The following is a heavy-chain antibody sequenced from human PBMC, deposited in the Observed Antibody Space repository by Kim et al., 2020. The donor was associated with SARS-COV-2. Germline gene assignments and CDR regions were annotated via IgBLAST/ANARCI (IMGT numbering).Heavy chain of an antibody. D-gene: IGHD3-10*01. V-gene: IGHV4-39*01. J-gene: IGHJ5*02. CDR1: GDSISNSVYY. CDR2: ISYNETT. Sequence: SETLSLTCTISGDSISNSVYYWGWIRQPPGKRLEWIGTISYNETTYYSPSLKSRVTMSVDPSKNQFSLRLSSVTAADTAVYYCARLGMVRGGTPWGPVT. CDR3: ARLGMVRGGTP.